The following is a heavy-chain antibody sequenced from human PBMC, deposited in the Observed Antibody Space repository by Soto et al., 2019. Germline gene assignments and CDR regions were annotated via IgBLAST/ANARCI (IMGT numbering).Heavy chain of an antibody. CDR3: ANSPYSSSVDWFDP. CDR1: GFTFSSYA. V-gene: IGHV3-23*01. Sequence: PGGSLRLSCAASGFTFSSYAMSWVRQAPGKGLEWVSAISGSGGSTYYADSVKGRFTISRDNSKNTLYLQMNSLRAEDTVVYYCANSPYSSSVDWFDPWGQGTLVTVSS. D-gene: IGHD6-6*01. CDR2: ISGSGGST. J-gene: IGHJ5*02.